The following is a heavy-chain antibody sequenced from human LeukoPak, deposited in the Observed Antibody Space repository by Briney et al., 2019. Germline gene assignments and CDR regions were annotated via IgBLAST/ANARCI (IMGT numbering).Heavy chain of an antibody. D-gene: IGHD2-2*02. J-gene: IGHJ6*03. CDR1: GESLSGYY. Sequence: SETLSLTCAVYGESLSGYYWSWVRQPPEKGLEWIGEINQSGSTNYNPSPKSRVSISVDTSKNQFSLKLSSATAADTALYYCARGRRPPLIPSAINYYYHMDVWGKGTTVTVSS. V-gene: IGHV4-34*01. CDR3: ARGRRPPLIPSAINYYYHMDV. CDR2: INQSGST.